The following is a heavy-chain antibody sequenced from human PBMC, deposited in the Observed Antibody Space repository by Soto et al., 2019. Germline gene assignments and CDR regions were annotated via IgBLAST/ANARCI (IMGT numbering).Heavy chain of an antibody. V-gene: IGHV4-34*01. J-gene: IGHJ6*03. CDR2: INHSGST. CDR3: ARGLLRYFDWFPRDYYMDV. D-gene: IGHD3-9*01. CDR1: GGSFSGYY. Sequence: SETLSLTCAVYGGSFSGYYWSWIRQPPGKGLEWIGEINHSGSTNYNPSLKSRVTISVDTSKNQFSLKLSSVTAADTAVYYCARGLLRYFDWFPRDYYMDVWGKGTTVTVSS.